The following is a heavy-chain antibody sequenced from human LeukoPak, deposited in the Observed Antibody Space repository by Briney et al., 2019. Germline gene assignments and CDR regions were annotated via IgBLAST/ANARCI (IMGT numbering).Heavy chain of an antibody. D-gene: IGHD4-23*01. CDR1: GGSFSGYY. CDR2: INHGGST. J-gene: IGHJ4*02. CDR3: ARTRWPKPFDY. V-gene: IGHV4-34*01. Sequence: SETLSLTCAVYGGSFSGYYWSWIRQPPGKGLEWIGEINHGGSTNYNPSLKSRVTISVDTSKNQFSLKLSSVTAADTAVYYCARTRWPKPFDYWGQGTLVTVSS.